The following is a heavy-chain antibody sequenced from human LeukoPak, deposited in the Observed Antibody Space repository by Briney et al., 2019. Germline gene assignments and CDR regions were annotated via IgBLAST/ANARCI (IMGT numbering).Heavy chain of an antibody. J-gene: IGHJ3*02. V-gene: IGHV4-59*11. Sequence: SETLSLTCTVSGGSINNHWWSWIRQPPGKGLEWIGLIYNSGNTNYKPSLKGRVTISVGMSKNQFFLKLSTVTAADTAVYYCARDGNYGDYVSAFDIWGQGTMVTVSS. CDR2: IYNSGNT. CDR3: ARDGNYGDYVSAFDI. CDR1: GGSINNHW. D-gene: IGHD4-17*01.